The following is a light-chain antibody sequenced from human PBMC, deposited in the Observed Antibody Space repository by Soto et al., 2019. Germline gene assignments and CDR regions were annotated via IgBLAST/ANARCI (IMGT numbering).Light chain of an antibody. CDR1: QSVSSSY. V-gene: IGKV3-20*01. CDR3: QQYVRSPPTWT. CDR2: GAS. Sequence: EIVFTQSPGTLSLSPGERATLSCRASQSVSSSYLGWYQQKPGQAPRLLVYGASSRATGIPDRFSGSGSGTDFTRTSSRLEPEDFALYYCQQYVRSPPTWTFGPGTKVDIK. J-gene: IGKJ1*01.